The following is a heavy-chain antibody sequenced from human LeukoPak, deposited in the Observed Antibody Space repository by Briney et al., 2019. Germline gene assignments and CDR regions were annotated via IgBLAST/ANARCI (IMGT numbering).Heavy chain of an antibody. Sequence: SETLSLTCTVSGGSISSYYWSWIRQPPGKGLEWLGYIYYSGSTNYNPSLKSRVTISVDTSKNQFSLKLSSVTAADTAVYYCARVRNDYVWGTFDYWGQGTLVTVSS. CDR1: GGSISSYY. D-gene: IGHD3-16*01. J-gene: IGHJ4*02. V-gene: IGHV4-59*01. CDR2: IYYSGST. CDR3: ARVRNDYVWGTFDY.